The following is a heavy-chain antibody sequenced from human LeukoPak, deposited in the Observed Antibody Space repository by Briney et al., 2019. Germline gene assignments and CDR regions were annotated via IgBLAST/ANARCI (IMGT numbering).Heavy chain of an antibody. V-gene: IGHV3-9*01. J-gene: IGHJ4*02. Sequence: GRSLRLSCAASGFTFDDYAMHWVRHAPGKGLEWVSGISWNSGSIGYADSVKGRFTISRDNAKNSLYLQMNSLRAEDTALYYCAKTAGPGDYYDSSGSYYFDYWGQGTLVTVSS. D-gene: IGHD3-22*01. CDR3: AKTAGPGDYYDSSGSYYFDY. CDR1: GFTFDDYA. CDR2: ISWNSGSI.